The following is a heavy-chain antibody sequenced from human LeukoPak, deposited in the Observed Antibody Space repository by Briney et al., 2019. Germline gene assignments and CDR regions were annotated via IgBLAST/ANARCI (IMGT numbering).Heavy chain of an antibody. J-gene: IGHJ6*02. CDR2: IWYDGSNK. Sequence: GGSLRLSCAASGFTFSSYGMHWVRQAPGKGLEWVAVIWYDGSNKYYADSVKGRFTISRDNSKNTLYLQMNSLRGDDTAVYFCARRSSGTHGMDVWGPGATVIVS. CDR1: GFTFSSYG. CDR3: ARRSSGTHGMDV. V-gene: IGHV3-33*01. D-gene: IGHD3-10*01.